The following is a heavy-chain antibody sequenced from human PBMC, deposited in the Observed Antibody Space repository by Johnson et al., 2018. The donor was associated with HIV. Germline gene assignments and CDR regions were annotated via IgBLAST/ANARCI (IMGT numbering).Heavy chain of an antibody. Sequence: VQLVESGGGLAQPGESLRLSCAASGFTFSNYWMSWVRQAPGKGLEWVANINQDGNEEYYVDSLEGRFTISRDNAKNSLYLQMDNLRTDDTAVYYCARDGVYSSPHDAFDIWGQGTMVTVSS. D-gene: IGHD6-13*01. V-gene: IGHV3-7*05. CDR2: INQDGNEE. CDR3: ARDGVYSSPHDAFDI. CDR1: GFTFSNYW. J-gene: IGHJ3*02.